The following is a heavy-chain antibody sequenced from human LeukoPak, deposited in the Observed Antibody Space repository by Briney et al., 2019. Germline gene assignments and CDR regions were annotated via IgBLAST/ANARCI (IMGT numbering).Heavy chain of an antibody. Sequence: GGSLRLSCAASGFTFTNYAMSWVRQAPGKGLEWVSFISGSGSPTYYADSVKGRLTISRDNSKNTLYLQLNSLRSEDTAVYYCARGPTLVRGVIMPDSVGGMDVWGQGTTVTVSS. CDR1: GFTFTNYA. D-gene: IGHD3-10*01. J-gene: IGHJ6*02. CDR2: ISGSGSPT. V-gene: IGHV3-23*01. CDR3: ARGPTLVRGVIMPDSVGGMDV.